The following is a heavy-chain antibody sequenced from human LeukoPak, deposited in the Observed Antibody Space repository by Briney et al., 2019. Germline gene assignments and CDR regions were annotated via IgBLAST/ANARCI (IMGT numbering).Heavy chain of an antibody. J-gene: IGHJ4*02. CDR3: AKASHYYDAPFDY. CDR2: ISWNSGST. V-gene: IGHV3-9*01. D-gene: IGHD3-22*01. CDR1: GFTFDDYA. Sequence: GRSLRLSCAASGFTFDDYAMHWVRQAPGKGLEWVSGISWNSGSTGYADSVKGRFTISRDNAKNSLYLQMNSLRAEDTALYYCAKASHYYDAPFDYWGQGTLVTVSS.